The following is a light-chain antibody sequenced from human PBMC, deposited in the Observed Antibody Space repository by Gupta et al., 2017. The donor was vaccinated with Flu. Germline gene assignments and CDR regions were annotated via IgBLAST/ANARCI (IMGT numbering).Light chain of an antibody. V-gene: IGKV3-20*01. Sequence: GVRAALSCSASQSVISSYLAWYQQRPGQAPMLVIYGSASRATGTPDRFSGSGSCTDFTLTISRLETEDFAVYYCHQYGTSRTFGQGTKLEIK. CDR1: QSVISSY. CDR3: HQYGTSRT. J-gene: IGKJ2*01. CDR2: GSA.